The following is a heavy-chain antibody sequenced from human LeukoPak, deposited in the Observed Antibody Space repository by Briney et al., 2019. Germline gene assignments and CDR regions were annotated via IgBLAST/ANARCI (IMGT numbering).Heavy chain of an antibody. CDR3: ARDLRALGYCSGGSCYMLDY. CDR2: ISSSGSTI. Sequence: GGSLRLSCAASGFTFSDYYMSWIRQAPGKGLEWVSYISSSGSTIYYADSVKGRFTISRDNAKNSLYLQMNSLRAEDTAVYYCARDLRALGYCSGGSCYMLDYWGQGTLVTASS. V-gene: IGHV3-11*04. D-gene: IGHD2-15*01. CDR1: GFTFSDYY. J-gene: IGHJ4*02.